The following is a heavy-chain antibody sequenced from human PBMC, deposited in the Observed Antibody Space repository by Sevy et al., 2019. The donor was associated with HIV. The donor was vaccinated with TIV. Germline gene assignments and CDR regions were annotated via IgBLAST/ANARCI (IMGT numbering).Heavy chain of an antibody. CDR2: INPHSGGT. V-gene: IGHV1-2*02. CDR3: ARDYDYCISPNCPLVGMDV. D-gene: IGHD2-2*01. Sequence: ASVKVSCKASGYTFTGYHLHWVRQAPGQGLQWMGWINPHSGGTNYAQKFQGRVTMTRDTSISTAYMDLTKLRSDDTAVYYCARDYDYCISPNCPLVGMDVWGQGTTVTVSS. J-gene: IGHJ6*02. CDR1: GYTFTGYH.